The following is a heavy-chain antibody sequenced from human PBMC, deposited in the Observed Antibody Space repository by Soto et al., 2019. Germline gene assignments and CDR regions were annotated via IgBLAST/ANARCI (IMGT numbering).Heavy chain of an antibody. Sequence: QVQLQESGPGLVKPSETLSLTCTVSGASISSSYWSWIRQSPEKGLEWIGYVYYSGSTNYNPSLKSRVTISVDTSKNQFSLKLNSVTAADTAVYYCARGYYDSSGQSKTFDIWGQGTMVTVSS. CDR3: ARGYYDSSGQSKTFDI. CDR2: VYYSGST. V-gene: IGHV4-59*01. D-gene: IGHD3-22*01. J-gene: IGHJ3*02. CDR1: GASISSSY.